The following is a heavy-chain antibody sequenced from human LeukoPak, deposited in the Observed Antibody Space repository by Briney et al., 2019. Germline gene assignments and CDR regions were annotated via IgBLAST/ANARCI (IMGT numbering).Heavy chain of an antibody. CDR2: ISGSGGNT. Sequence: GGSLRLSCAASGFTFSSYGMSWVRQAPGKGLEWVSSISGSGGNTYYADSVKGRFTISRDNSKSTMYLQMNSLRAEDTAVYHCAKTNVYYDLWGQGTLVTVSS. D-gene: IGHD3-10*01. J-gene: IGHJ4*02. V-gene: IGHV3-23*01. CDR3: AKTNVYYDL. CDR1: GFTFSSYG.